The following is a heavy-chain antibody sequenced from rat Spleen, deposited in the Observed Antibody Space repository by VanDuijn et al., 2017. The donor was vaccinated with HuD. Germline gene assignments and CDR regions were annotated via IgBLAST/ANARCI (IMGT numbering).Heavy chain of an antibody. CDR1: GFTFSDYY. CDR3: ARTNGGY. CDR2: INYDGSST. D-gene: IGHD1-11*01. Sequence: EVQLVESDGGLVQPGRSLKLSCAASGFTFSDYYMAWVRQAPTKGLEWVATINYDGSSTYYRDSVKGRFTISRDNAKSTLYLQMDSLRSEDTATYYCARTNGGYWGQGVMVTVSS. J-gene: IGHJ2*01. V-gene: IGHV5-7*01.